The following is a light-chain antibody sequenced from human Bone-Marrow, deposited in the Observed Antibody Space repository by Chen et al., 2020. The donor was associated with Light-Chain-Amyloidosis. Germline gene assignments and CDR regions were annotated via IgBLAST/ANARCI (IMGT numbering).Light chain of an antibody. CDR3: QAWDSSTAWV. Sequence: SYELTQPPSVSVSPGQTASITCSGDKLGDKYACWYQQKPGPSPVLVIYQDSKRPSGIPERFSGSNSGNTATLTIGGTQAMDEADYYCQAWDSSTAWVFGGGTKLTVL. V-gene: IGLV3-1*01. CDR2: QDS. J-gene: IGLJ3*02. CDR1: KLGDKY.